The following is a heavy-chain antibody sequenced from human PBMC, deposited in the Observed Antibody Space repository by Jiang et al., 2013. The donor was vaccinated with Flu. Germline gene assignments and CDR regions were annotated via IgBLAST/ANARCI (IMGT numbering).Heavy chain of an antibody. CDR1: GGSFSGYY. J-gene: IGHJ4*02. CDR2: INHSGST. D-gene: IGHD1-26*01. CDR3: ARGPRRGGGSYNY. V-gene: IGHV4-34*01. Sequence: LLKPSETLSLTCAVYGGSFSGYYWSWIRQPPGKGLEWIGEINHSGSTNYNPSLKSRVTISVDTSKNQFSLKLSSVTAADTAVYYCARGPRRGGGSYNYWGQGTLVTVSS.